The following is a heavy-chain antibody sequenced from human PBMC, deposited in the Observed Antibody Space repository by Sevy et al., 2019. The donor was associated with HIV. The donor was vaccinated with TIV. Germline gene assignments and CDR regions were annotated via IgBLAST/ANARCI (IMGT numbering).Heavy chain of an antibody. CDR2: INSDGSST. D-gene: IGHD2-2*01. V-gene: IGHV3-74*01. Sequence: GGSLRVSCAASGFGFSNYWMQWVRQVPGKGLVWVSRINSDGSSTSYADFVKGRFTISRVNAENTLYLQMNSLRAEDTALYYCARDPAMPPRGYWGQGTLVTVSS. J-gene: IGHJ4*02. CDR1: GFGFSNYW. CDR3: ARDPAMPPRGY.